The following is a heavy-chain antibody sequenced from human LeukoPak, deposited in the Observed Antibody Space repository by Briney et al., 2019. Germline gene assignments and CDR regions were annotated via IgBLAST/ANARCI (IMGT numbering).Heavy chain of an antibody. J-gene: IGHJ4*02. CDR3: AKESRYCSSTSCFYFDY. CDR2: INQDGSAK. CDR1: GFTLSSHW. D-gene: IGHD2-2*01. V-gene: IGHV3-7*03. Sequence: GGSLRLSCVASGFTLSSHWMSWVRQAPGKGLEWVANINQDGSAKYVVDSVKGRFTISRDNAKNPMYLQMNSLRAEDTAVYYCAKESRYCSSTSCFYFDYWGQGTLVTVSS.